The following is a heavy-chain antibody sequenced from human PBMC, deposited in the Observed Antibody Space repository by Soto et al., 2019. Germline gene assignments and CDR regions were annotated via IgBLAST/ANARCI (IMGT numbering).Heavy chain of an antibody. Sequence: QVQLVESGGGVVQPGRSLRLSCAASGFTFSSYGMHWVRQAPGKGLEWVAVIWYDGSNKYYADSVKGRFTISRDNSKNMLKLQINSLGAEDMAVYYCVSEAEYYDFWSGYYDTCFDPWGQGTLVTVSS. J-gene: IGHJ5*02. D-gene: IGHD3-3*01. CDR1: GFTFSSYG. CDR3: VSEAEYYDFWSGYYDTCFDP. CDR2: IWYDGSNK. V-gene: IGHV3-33*01.